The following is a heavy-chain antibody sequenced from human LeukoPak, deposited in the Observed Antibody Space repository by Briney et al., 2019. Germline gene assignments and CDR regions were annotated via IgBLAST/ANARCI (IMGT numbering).Heavy chain of an antibody. D-gene: IGHD5-12*01. CDR3: AREWGGYDSPPL. J-gene: IGHJ4*02. CDR1: GGSISSGDYY. CDR2: IYYSGST. Sequence: PSQTLSLTCTVSGGSISSGDYYWSWIRQPPGKGLEWIGYIYYSGSTYYNPSLKSRVTISVDTSKNQFSLKLSSVTAADTAVYYCAREWGGYDSPPLWGQGTLVTVSS. V-gene: IGHV4-30-4*01.